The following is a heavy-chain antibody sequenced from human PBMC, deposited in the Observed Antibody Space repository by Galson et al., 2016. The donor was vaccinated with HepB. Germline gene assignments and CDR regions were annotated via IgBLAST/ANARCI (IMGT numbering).Heavy chain of an antibody. CDR2: VSTSGAG. Sequence: SLRLSCAASGFTFSTYNMHWVRQATGKGLEWVSGVSTSGAGYYAGSVKGRFTISRENAENSVYLQMNSLRAEDTAVYYCARERYSSKWYPSGPLDSWGQGTLVTVSS. J-gene: IGHJ4*02. CDR1: GFTFSTYN. V-gene: IGHV3-13*01. CDR3: ARERYSSKWYPSGPLDS. D-gene: IGHD2-2*01.